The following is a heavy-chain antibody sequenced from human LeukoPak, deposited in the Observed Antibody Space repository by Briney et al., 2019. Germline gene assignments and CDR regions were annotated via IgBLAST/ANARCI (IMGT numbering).Heavy chain of an antibody. V-gene: IGHV3-33*01. J-gene: IGHJ5*02. Sequence: GRSLRLSCAATGFTFSSYGMHWVRQARGKGLEWVAVIWYDGSNKYYADSVKGRFTISRDNSKNTLYPQMNSLRAEDTAVYYCARELYGDYSNWFDPWCPGTLVTVSS. CDR2: IWYDGSNK. CDR3: ARELYGDYSNWFDP. CDR1: GFTFSSYG. D-gene: IGHD4-17*01.